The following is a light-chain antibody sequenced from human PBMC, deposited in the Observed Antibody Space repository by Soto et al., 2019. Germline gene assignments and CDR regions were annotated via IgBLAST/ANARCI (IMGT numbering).Light chain of an antibody. CDR3: QQSYSTPLT. Sequence: DIQMTQSPSTLPASVGGRFTITCLASQSISNWLAWYEQKAGKAPKLLIYAASSLQSGVPSRFSGSGSGTDFTLTISSLQPEDFETYYCQQSYSTPLTFGGGTKVDIK. CDR1: QSISNW. J-gene: IGKJ4*01. V-gene: IGKV1-39*01. CDR2: AAS.